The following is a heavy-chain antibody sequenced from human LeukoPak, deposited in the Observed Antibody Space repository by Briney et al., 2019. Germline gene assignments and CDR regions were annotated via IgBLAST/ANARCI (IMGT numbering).Heavy chain of an antibody. CDR3: ARALDFGGNDFDY. D-gene: IGHD4-23*01. Sequence: SVKVSCKASGGTFSSYAISWVRQAPGQGLEWMGGIIPTGGGTTYAQKFQGRLTMTRDTSTATIYMDLNSLRSEDTAVYFCARALDFGGNDFDYWGQGTLVTVSS. CDR2: IIPTGGGT. V-gene: IGHV1-69*10. J-gene: IGHJ4*02. CDR1: GGTFSSYA.